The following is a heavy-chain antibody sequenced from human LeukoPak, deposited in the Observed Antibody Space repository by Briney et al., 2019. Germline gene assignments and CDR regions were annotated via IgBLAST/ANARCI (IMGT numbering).Heavy chain of an antibody. D-gene: IGHD3-22*01. CDR2: ISGIGGST. Sequence: GGSLSLSCAASGFTFSRYAMGWVRQAPGRGLGWVSAISGIGGSTYYADSVKGRFTISSDNSKNTLYLQMNSLRAEDTAVYYCAKVPHYYESSGYVDYWGQGTLVTVSS. CDR1: GFTFSRYA. CDR3: AKVPHYYESSGYVDY. J-gene: IGHJ4*02. V-gene: IGHV3-23*01.